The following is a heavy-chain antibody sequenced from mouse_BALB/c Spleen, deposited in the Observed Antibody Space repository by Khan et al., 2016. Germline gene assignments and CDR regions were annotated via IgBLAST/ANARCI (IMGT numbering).Heavy chain of an antibody. CDR1: GYNFKNYG. J-gene: IGHJ4*01. Sequence: QIQLVQSGPELKKPGETVKISCKASGYNFKNYGMNWVKQAPGKGLKWMGWIKTYTGESTYADDFKGRFAFSLEASASTAYLQINNLKNEDMATXFCARRRLRDLYYAMDYWVQGTSVTVSS. D-gene: IGHD3-2*02. CDR2: IKTYTGES. V-gene: IGHV9-1*02. CDR3: ARRRLRDLYYAMDY.